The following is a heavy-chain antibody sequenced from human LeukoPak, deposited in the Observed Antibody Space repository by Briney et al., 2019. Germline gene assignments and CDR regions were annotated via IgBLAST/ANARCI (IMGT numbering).Heavy chain of an antibody. D-gene: IGHD3-22*01. CDR3: AKDLFYYDKGGFDY. CDR2: ISYDVSNK. CDR1: GFTFSSYG. V-gene: IGHV3-30*18. Sequence: GGSLRLSCAASGFTFSSYGLHWVRQAPDKGLEWVAFISYDVSNKFYGDSVKGRFTISRDNSKNTLYLQMNSLRTEDTAVYYCAKDLFYYDKGGFDYWGQGTLVTVSS. J-gene: IGHJ4*02.